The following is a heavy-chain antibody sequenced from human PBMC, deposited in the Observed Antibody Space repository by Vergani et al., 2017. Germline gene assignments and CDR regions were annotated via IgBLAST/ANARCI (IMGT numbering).Heavy chain of an antibody. CDR2: IRYDGSDK. V-gene: IGHV3-30*02. D-gene: IGHD1-1*01. Sequence: QVQLVESGGGVFKPGGSLRLSCAASGVSFSSFGMHWVRQAPGKGLEWLAFIRYDGSDKYYVDSVKGRFTISRDNSKNTLYLQVDSLRAEDTAVYYCARDPLDENWNDLRVRRGFDFWGQGTQVRVSS. J-gene: IGHJ4*02. CDR1: GVSFSSFG. CDR3: ARDPLDENWNDLRVRRGFDF.